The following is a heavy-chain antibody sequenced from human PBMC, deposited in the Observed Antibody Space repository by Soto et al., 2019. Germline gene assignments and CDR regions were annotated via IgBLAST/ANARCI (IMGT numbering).Heavy chain of an antibody. CDR3: ARARAPISSSWPDY. V-gene: IGHV1-69*13. J-gene: IGHJ4*02. CDR2: IIPIFGTA. D-gene: IGHD6-13*01. CDR1: GGTFSSYA. Sequence: GASVKVSCKASGGTFSSYAISWVRQAPGQGLEWMGGIIPIFGTANYAQKFQGRVTITADESTSTAYMELSSLRSEDTAVYYCARARAPISSSWPDYWGQGALVTVSS.